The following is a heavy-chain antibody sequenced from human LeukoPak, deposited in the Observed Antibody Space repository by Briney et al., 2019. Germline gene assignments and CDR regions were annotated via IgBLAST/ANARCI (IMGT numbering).Heavy chain of an antibody. CDR2: ISAYNGNT. D-gene: IGHD6-19*01. V-gene: IGHV1-18*01. J-gene: IGHJ4*02. CDR3: AREGRYSSGWCLGYYFDY. Sequence: ASVKVSCKASGYTFTSYGISWVRQAPGQGLEWMGWISAYNGNTNYAQKLQGRVTMTTDTSTSTAYMELRSLRSDDTAVYYCAREGRYSSGWCLGYYFDYWGQGTLVTVSS. CDR1: GYTFTSYG.